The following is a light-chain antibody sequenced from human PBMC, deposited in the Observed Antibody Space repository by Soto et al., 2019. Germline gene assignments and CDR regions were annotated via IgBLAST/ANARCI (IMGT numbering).Light chain of an antibody. V-gene: IGLV2-14*01. CDR3: SSYSSSSSLYV. Sequence: QSVLAQPAPVSGSPGQSITISCTGTSTDVGNYNYVSWFQLHPGKAPKVLIYEVNDRPSGVSDRFSGSKSGNTASLTISGLQAEDEADYYCSSYSSSSSLYVFGTGTKVTVL. J-gene: IGLJ1*01. CDR2: EVN. CDR1: STDVGNYNY.